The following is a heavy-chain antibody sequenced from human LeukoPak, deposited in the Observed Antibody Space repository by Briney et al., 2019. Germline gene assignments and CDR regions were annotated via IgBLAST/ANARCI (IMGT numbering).Heavy chain of an antibody. J-gene: IGHJ5*02. D-gene: IGHD2-15*01. Sequence: SSETLSLTCTVSGYSISSGYYWGWIRLPPGKGLEWIGIINHSGSTFCNTSLKSRVTISVDTSTNQFSLQLRSVTAADTALYYCARVGYCSGDTCLNWFDPWGRGTLVTVPS. V-gene: IGHV4-38-2*02. CDR1: GYSISSGYY. CDR3: ARVGYCSGDTCLNWFDP. CDR2: INHSGST.